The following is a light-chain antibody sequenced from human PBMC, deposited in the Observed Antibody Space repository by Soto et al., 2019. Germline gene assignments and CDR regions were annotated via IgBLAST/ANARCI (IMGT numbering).Light chain of an antibody. CDR3: QQYGTSPLT. CDR2: GAS. V-gene: IGKV3-20*01. Sequence: EIVLTQSPGTLSLFPGERATLSCGARQSVGSNYLAWYQQKPGQAPRLLIYGASSRATAIPDRFSGSESGTDFTLTITRLEPEDFAVYYCQQYGTSPLTFGGGTKIEIK. J-gene: IGKJ4*01. CDR1: QSVGSNY.